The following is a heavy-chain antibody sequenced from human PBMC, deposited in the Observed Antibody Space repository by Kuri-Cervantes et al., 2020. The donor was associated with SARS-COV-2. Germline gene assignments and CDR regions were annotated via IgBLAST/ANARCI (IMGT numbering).Heavy chain of an antibody. J-gene: IGHJ4*02. CDR2: IYYSGST. CDR3: ARVGGNWELPFDY. D-gene: IGHD3-10*01. CDR1: GLTFSSYG. Sequence: ESLKISCAASGLTFSSYGMNWVRQAPGKGLEWIGYIYYSGSTNYNPSLKSRVTISVDTSKNQFSLKLSSVTAADTAVYYCARVGGNWELPFDYWGQGTLVTVSS. V-gene: IGHV4-59*01.